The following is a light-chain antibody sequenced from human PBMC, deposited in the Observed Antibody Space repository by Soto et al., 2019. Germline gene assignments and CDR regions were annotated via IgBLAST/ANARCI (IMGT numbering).Light chain of an antibody. CDR1: SSDVGNYNY. Sequence: QSALTQPASVSGSPGQSITISCTGTSSDVGNYNYVSWYQQHPGKAPKLMVYDVTNRPSGVSNRFSGSKSGNTASLTISGLQAEDEADYYCRSFISTLEGVIFGGGTKLTVL. J-gene: IGLJ2*01. CDR2: DVT. CDR3: RSFISTLEGVI. V-gene: IGLV2-14*01.